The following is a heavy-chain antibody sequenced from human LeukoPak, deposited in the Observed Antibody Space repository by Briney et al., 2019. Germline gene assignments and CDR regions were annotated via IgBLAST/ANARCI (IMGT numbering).Heavy chain of an antibody. V-gene: IGHV3-23*01. J-gene: IGHJ3*02. CDR3: AKDKLTMIVVGDAFDI. CDR2: ISGSGGST. CDR1: GFTFSSYA. D-gene: IGHD3-22*01. Sequence: GGSLRLSCAASGFTFSSYAMSWVRQAPGKGLEWVSAISGSGGSTYYADSAKGRFTISRDNSKNTLYLQMNSLRAEDTAVYYCAKDKLTMIVVGDAFDIWGQGTMVTVSS.